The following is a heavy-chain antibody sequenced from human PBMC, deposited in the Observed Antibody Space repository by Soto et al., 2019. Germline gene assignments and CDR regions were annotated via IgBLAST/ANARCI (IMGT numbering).Heavy chain of an antibody. Sequence: SETLSLTCTVSGGSISSYYWSWIRQPPGKGLEWIGYIYYSGSTNYNPSLKSRVTISVDTSKNQFSLKLSSVTAADTAVYYCARLMRIAAAGTIFSFLDYWGQGTLVTVSS. CDR2: IYYSGST. J-gene: IGHJ4*02. CDR3: ARLMRIAAAGTIFSFLDY. V-gene: IGHV4-59*01. CDR1: GGSISSYY. D-gene: IGHD6-13*01.